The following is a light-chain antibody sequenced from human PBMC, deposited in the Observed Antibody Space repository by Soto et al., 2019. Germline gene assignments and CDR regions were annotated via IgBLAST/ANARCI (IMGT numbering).Light chain of an antibody. CDR2: DAA. Sequence: EIVLTQSPATLSLSPGERATLSCRASQYIDGYLAWYQLRPGQGPRLLIFDAASRATGIPDRVSGSGSGTDFTLTISRLEPEDFAVYYCQQRASWPLTFGGGTKVEIK. CDR1: QYIDGY. CDR3: QQRASWPLT. V-gene: IGKV3-11*01. J-gene: IGKJ4*01.